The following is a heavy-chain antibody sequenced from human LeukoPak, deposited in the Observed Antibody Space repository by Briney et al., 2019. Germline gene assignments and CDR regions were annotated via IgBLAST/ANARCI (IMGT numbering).Heavy chain of an antibody. Sequence: ASVKVSCKASGYTFTGYYMHWVRQAPGQGLEWMGWINPNSGGTNYAQKFQGRVTMTRGTSISTAYMELSRLRSDDTAVYYCARDMSEWLLTPDDAFDIWGQGTMVTVSS. CDR3: ARDMSEWLLTPDDAFDI. J-gene: IGHJ3*02. CDR1: GYTFTGYY. CDR2: INPNSGGT. V-gene: IGHV1-2*02. D-gene: IGHD5-12*01.